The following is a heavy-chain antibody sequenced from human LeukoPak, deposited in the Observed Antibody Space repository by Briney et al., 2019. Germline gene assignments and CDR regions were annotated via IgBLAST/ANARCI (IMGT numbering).Heavy chain of an antibody. CDR3: ARGHDILTGYYTAGDFDY. CDR1: GYTFTNYG. D-gene: IGHD3-9*01. Sequence: ASVKVSCKASGYTFTNYGISWVRQAPGQGLEWMGWISAYNGNTNYAQKLQGRVTMTTDTSTSTAYMELRSLRSDDTAVYYCARGHDILTGYYTAGDFDYWGQGTLVTVSS. V-gene: IGHV1-18*01. J-gene: IGHJ4*02. CDR2: ISAYNGNT.